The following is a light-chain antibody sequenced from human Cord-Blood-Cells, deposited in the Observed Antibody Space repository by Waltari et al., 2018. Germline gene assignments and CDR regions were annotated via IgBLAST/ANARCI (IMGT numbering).Light chain of an antibody. CDR2: DVS. Sequence: QSALTQPASVSGSPGQSISISCTGTRSDGGGYNHVSWDQQQPGKAPKLMIYDVSKRPSGVSNRFAGSKSGNTASLTISGLQAEDEADYYCSSYTSSSTGVFGGGTKLTVL. CDR1: RSDGGGYNH. CDR3: SSYTSSSTGV. V-gene: IGLV2-14*01. J-gene: IGLJ2*01.